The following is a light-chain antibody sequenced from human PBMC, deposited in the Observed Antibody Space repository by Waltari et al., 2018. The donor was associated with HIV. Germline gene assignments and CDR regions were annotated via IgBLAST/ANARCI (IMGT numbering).Light chain of an antibody. CDR1: ALPKQY. J-gene: IGLJ2*01. V-gene: IGLV3-25*03. CDR3: QSADSSGTVV. CDR2: KDS. Sequence: YELTQAPSVSVSPGQTARITCSGDALPKQYAYWYQQKPGQAHMLVIYKDSGRPSGIPARFSGSSSGTTVTLTISGVQAEDEADYYCQSADSSGTVVFGGGTKLTVL.